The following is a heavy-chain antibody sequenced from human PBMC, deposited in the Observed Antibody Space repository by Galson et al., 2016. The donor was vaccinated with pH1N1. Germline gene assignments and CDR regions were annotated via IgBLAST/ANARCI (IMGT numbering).Heavy chain of an antibody. V-gene: IGHV4-59*01. CDR1: GGSISSYD. D-gene: IGHD4-17*01. CDR2: IPYSGST. Sequence: SETLSLTCTVSGGSISSYDWSWIRQPPGKGLEWIGYIPYSGSTNYNPSLKSRVTISVDTSKNQFSLKLSSVTAADTAVYYCATSSYGDYVGWFDPWGQGTLVTVSS. CDR3: ATSSYGDYVGWFDP. J-gene: IGHJ5*02.